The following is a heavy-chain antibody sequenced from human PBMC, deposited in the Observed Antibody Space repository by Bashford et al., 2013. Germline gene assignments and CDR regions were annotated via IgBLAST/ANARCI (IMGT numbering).Heavy chain of an antibody. V-gene: IGHV1-46*01. J-gene: IGHJ4*02. CDR2: IIPSGGQT. D-gene: IGHD1-26*01. CDR1: GYNFVNYY. Sequence: ASVKVSCKASGYNFVNYYIHWLRQAPGQGLEYMGIIIPSGGQTDYAQSFQGRVAMTRDTSTSTVFMELSGLTLDDTAIYYCARIYRELVGARGTSVTWGQGTLVTVSS. CDR3: ARIYRELVGARGTSVT.